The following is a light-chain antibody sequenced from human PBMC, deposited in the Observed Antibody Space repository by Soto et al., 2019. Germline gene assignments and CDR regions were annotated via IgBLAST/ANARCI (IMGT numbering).Light chain of an antibody. J-gene: IGLJ1*01. Sequence: QSVRTQPASVSGSPGQSITISCTGTSSDVGGYNYVSWYQQHPGKAPKLMIYEVSNRPSGVSNRFSGSKSGNTASLTVSGLQAEDEADYYCSSYTTTNTYVFGTGTKVTVL. CDR1: SSDVGGYNY. CDR2: EVS. CDR3: SSYTTTNTYV. V-gene: IGLV2-14*01.